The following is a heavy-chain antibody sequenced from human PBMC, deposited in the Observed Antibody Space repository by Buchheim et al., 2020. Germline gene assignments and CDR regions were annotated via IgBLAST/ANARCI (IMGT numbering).Heavy chain of an antibody. Sequence: QVQLVESGGGLVKPGGSLRLSCAASGFTFSDSYMSWIRQAPGKGLEWVSYISSSSSFKNFAESVRGRFTISRDNDKNRLYLKMNSLRAEDTAVYYCARDRHDYGGPYYFDYWGQGTL. CDR1: GFTFSDSY. CDR2: ISSSSSFK. CDR3: ARDRHDYGGPYYFDY. V-gene: IGHV3-11*06. D-gene: IGHD4-23*01. J-gene: IGHJ4*02.